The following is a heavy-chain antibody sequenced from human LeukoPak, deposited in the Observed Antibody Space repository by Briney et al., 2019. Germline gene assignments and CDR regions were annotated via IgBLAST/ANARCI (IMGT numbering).Heavy chain of an antibody. Sequence: SETLSLTCTVSGGSISSYYWSWIRQPPGKGLQWIGYIYYSGSTNYNPSLKSRVTISVDTSKNQFSLKLSSVTAADTAVYYCARTTIFGVALDYWGQGTLVTVSS. CDR3: ARTTIFGVALDY. V-gene: IGHV4-59*01. J-gene: IGHJ4*02. D-gene: IGHD3-3*01. CDR2: IYYSGST. CDR1: GGSISSYY.